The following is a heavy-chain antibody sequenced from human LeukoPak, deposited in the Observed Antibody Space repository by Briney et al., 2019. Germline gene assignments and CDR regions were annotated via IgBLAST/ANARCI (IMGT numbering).Heavy chain of an antibody. D-gene: IGHD2-2*02. CDR3: ARSAGYCSSTSCYTRVRNWFDP. J-gene: IGHJ5*02. CDR2: INPNSGGT. V-gene: IGHV1-2*02. Sequence: ASVKVSCKASGYTFTGYYMHWVRQAPGQGLEWMGWINPNSGGTNYAQKFQGRVTMTRDTSISTAYMELSRLRSDDTAAYYCARSAGYCSSTSCYTRVRNWFDPWGQGTLVTVSS. CDR1: GYTFTGYY.